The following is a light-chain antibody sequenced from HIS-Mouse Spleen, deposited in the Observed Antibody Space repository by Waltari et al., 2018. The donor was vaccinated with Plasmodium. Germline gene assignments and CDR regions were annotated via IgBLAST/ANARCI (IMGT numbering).Light chain of an antibody. V-gene: IGLV3-10*01. J-gene: IGLJ3*02. CDR1: ALPKTY. CDR2: EDS. CDR3: YSTDSSGNHRV. Sequence: SYELTQPPSVSVSPGQTARIPCSGDALPKTYAYGYPLKSGQAPVLVIYEDSKRPSGIPERFSGSSSGTMATLTISGAQVEDEADYYCYSTDSSGNHRVFGGGTKLTVL.